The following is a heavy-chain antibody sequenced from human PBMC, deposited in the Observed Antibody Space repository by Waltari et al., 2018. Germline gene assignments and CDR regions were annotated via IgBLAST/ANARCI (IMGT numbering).Heavy chain of an antibody. CDR2: IYSGGST. J-gene: IGHJ4*02. V-gene: IGHV3-53*01. Sequence: EVQLVESGGGLIQTGGSLRLSCAASGFTVSSNYMSWVRQAPGKGLEWVSVIYSGGSTYYADSVKGRFTISRDNSKNTLYLQMNSLRAEDTAVYYCARGGIAVAGRPFDYWGQGTLVTVSS. D-gene: IGHD6-19*01. CDR3: ARGGIAVAGRPFDY. CDR1: GFTVSSNY.